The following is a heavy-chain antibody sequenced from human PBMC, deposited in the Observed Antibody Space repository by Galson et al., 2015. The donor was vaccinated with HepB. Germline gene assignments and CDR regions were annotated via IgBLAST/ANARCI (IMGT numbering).Heavy chain of an antibody. CDR3: AKDLSMDYYDSSGYTFDY. CDR2: ISYDGSNK. J-gene: IGHJ4*02. Sequence: SLRLSCAGSGFIFSDYAMNWVRQAPGKGLEWVAVISYDGSNKYYADSVKGRFTTSRDNSKNTLYLQMNSLRAEDTAVYYCAKDLSMDYYDSSGYTFDYWGQGTLVTVSS. V-gene: IGHV3-30*18. CDR1: GFIFSDYA. D-gene: IGHD3-22*01.